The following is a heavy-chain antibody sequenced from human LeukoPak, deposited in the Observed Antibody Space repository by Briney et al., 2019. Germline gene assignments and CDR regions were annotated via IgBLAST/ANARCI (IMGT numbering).Heavy chain of an antibody. CDR3: ARAYGSGSYYAYFDY. V-gene: IGHV1-18*04. CDR1: GYTFTSYY. CDR2: ISAYNGNT. Sequence: VASVKVSCKASGYTFTSYYMHWVRQAPGQGLEWMGWISAYNGNTNYAQKLQGRVTMTTDTSTSTAYMELRSLRSDDTAVYYCARAYGSGSYYAYFDYWGQGTLVTVSS. D-gene: IGHD3-10*01. J-gene: IGHJ4*02.